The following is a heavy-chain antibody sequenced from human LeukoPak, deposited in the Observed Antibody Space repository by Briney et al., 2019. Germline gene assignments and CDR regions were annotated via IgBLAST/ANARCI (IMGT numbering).Heavy chain of an antibody. D-gene: IGHD3-9*01. J-gene: IGHJ4*02. Sequence: KPSETLSLTCAVYGGSISGYYWSWIRQPPGKGLEWVGEIHYTGATSYNPSLKSRATTSIETSKNQVSLKLSSVTAADTAVYYCTRGNILSGICFDFWGQGALVTVSS. CDR1: GGSISGYY. CDR3: TRGNILSGICFDF. CDR2: IHYTGAT. V-gene: IGHV4-34*01.